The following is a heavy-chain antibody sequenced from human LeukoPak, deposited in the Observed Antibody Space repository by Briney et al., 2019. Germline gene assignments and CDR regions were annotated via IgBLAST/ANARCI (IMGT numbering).Heavy chain of an antibody. Sequence: PGGSLRLSCAASGFTFSSYAMSWVRQASGKGLEWVSAISGSGGSTYYADSVKGRFTISRDNSRNTLYLQMNSLRAEDTAVYYGAKGVQRSSDYESPVDYWGRGTLVTVS. CDR3: AKGVQRSSDYESPVDY. V-gene: IGHV3-23*01. J-gene: IGHJ4*02. CDR2: ISGSGGST. D-gene: IGHD3-22*01. CDR1: GFTFSSYA.